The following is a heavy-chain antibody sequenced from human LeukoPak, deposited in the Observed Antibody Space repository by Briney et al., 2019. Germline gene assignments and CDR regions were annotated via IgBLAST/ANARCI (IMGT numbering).Heavy chain of an antibody. D-gene: IGHD1-26*01. Sequence: SETLSLTCTVSGGSISGYYWNWIRQPPGKGLEWIGYIYYSGSTNYNPSLKSRVTISVDTSKNQFSLKLSSVTAADTAVYYCARSGRGSYYYYYGMDVWGQGTTVTVSS. V-gene: IGHV4-59*08. CDR2: IYYSGST. J-gene: IGHJ6*02. CDR3: ARSGRGSYYYYYGMDV. CDR1: GGSISGYY.